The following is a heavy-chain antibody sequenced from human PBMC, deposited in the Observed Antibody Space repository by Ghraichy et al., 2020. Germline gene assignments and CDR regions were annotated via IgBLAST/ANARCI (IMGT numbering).Heavy chain of an antibody. V-gene: IGHV4-39*01. J-gene: IGHJ6*02. Sequence: SETLSLTCTVSGGSISSSSYYWGWIRQPPGKGLEWIGSIYYSGSTYYNPSLKSRVTISVDTSKNQFSLKLSSVTAADTAVYYCARRPFNRYCRSTDCYYYYYGMDVWGQGTTVTVSS. CDR3: ARRPFNRYCRSTDCYYYYYGMDV. CDR1: GGSISSSSYY. CDR2: IYYSGST. D-gene: IGHD2-2*01.